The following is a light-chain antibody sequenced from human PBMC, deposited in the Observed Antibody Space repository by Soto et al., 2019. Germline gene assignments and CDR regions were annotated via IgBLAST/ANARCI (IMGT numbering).Light chain of an antibody. Sequence: QSMLTQPPSVSAAPGEKVTISCSGSSSNIGNNYVSWYQQLPGAAPKLLIYDNIQRPSGIPDRFSGSKSGTSATLGITGLQTGDEADYYCGTWDTSLSAGGVFGGGTKLTVL. CDR2: DNI. J-gene: IGLJ2*01. CDR3: GTWDTSLSAGGV. CDR1: SSNIGNNY. V-gene: IGLV1-51*01.